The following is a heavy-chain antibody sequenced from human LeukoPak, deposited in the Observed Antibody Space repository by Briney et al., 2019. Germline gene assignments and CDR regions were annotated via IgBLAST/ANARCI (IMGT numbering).Heavy chain of an antibody. CDR2: ISYDGSNK. V-gene: IGHV3-30*04. J-gene: IGHJ4*02. CDR1: GFTFSSYA. Sequence: TGGSLRLSCAASGFTFSSYAMHWVRQAPGKGLEWVAVISYDGSNKYYADSVKGRFTISRDNSKNTLYLQMNSLRAEDTAVYYCARDRISYYYDSSGYYFYHWGQGTLVTVSS. CDR3: ARDRISYYYDSSGYYFYH. D-gene: IGHD3-22*01.